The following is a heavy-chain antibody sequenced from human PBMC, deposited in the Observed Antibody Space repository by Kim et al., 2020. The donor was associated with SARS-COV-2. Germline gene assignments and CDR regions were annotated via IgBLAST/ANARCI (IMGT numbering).Heavy chain of an antibody. CDR1: GFTFNNYG. CDR3: VSDGCHY. CDR2: ISYDGSTK. V-gene: IGHV3-7*01. Sequence: GGSLRLSCAPSGFTFNNYGMPWVRQAPGKGLEWVANISYDGSTKYYADSVKGRFTISRDNTKNSLSLQMNSLRADDTAVYYCVSDGCHYFGQGTLVTVSS. D-gene: IGHD6-19*01. J-gene: IGHJ4*02.